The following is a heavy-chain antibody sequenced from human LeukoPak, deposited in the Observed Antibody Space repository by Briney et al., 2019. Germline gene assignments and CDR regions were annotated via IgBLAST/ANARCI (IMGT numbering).Heavy chain of an antibody. CDR1: GGSCSGYY. D-gene: IGHD1-26*01. V-gene: IGHV4-34*01. J-gene: IGHJ4*02. CDR3: AVGELPLGY. Sequence: SETLSLTCAVYGGSCSGYYWSWIRQPPGKGLEWIGEINHSGSTNYNPSLKSRVTISVDTSKNQFSLKLSSVTAADTAVYYCAVGELPLGYWGQGTLVTVSS. CDR2: INHSGST.